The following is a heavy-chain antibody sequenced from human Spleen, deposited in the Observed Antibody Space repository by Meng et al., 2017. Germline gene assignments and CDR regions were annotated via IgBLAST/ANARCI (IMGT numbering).Heavy chain of an antibody. CDR2: LNGDGSGP. CDR1: GFIFRNFQ. D-gene: IGHD3-10*01. CDR3: ERDNYGPDY. J-gene: IGHJ4*02. V-gene: IGHV3-74*01. Sequence: EVHLFESGAGFAQPGVSLRLSCAASGFIFRNFQMHCLRQAPGEGLVWVGRLNGDGSGPIYADSVKGRFTIYRDNAKNTLDLQMSSLRLDDTAIYYCERDNYGPDYWGRGTLVTVSS.